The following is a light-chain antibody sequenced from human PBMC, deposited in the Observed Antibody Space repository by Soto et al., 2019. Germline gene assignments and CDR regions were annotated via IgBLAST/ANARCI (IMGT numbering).Light chain of an antibody. Sequence: EVVLTQSPGTLSLSPGEGATLSCRASESISSKYLAWYQQKPGQAPRLLIDDASNMASGIPDRFSGGGSGTDFPPTSSRLEPEDSAVYYCQQYRFSVTFGGGTKVEIK. CDR1: ESISSKY. CDR3: QQYRFSVT. V-gene: IGKV3-20*01. J-gene: IGKJ4*01. CDR2: DAS.